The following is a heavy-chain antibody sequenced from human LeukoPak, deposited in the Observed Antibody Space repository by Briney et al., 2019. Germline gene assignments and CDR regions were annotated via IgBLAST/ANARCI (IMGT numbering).Heavy chain of an antibody. CDR3: ARVFRSYAFFDY. CDR1: GGSVSSGSYY. J-gene: IGHJ4*02. CDR2: IYYSGST. D-gene: IGHD2-2*01. Sequence: PSQTLSLTCTVSGGSVSSGSYYWSWIRQPPGKGLEWIGYIYYSGSTNYNPSLKSRVTISVDTSKSQFSLKLSSVTAADTAVYYCARVFRSYAFFDYWGQGTLVTVSS. V-gene: IGHV4-61*01.